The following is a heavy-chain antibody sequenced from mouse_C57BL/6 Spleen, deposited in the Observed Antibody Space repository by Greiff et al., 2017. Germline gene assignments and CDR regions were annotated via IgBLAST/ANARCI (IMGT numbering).Heavy chain of an antibody. CDR1: GYTFTDYY. CDR3: ARAGSSDYAMDY. D-gene: IGHD1-1*01. J-gene: IGHJ4*01. Sequence: VKLMESGAELVRPGASVKLSCKASGYTFTDYYINWVKQRPGQGLEWIARIYPGSGNTYYNEKFKGKATLTAEKSSSTAYMQLSSLTSEDSAVYFCARAGSSDYAMDYWGQGTSVTVSS. CDR2: IYPGSGNT. V-gene: IGHV1-76*01.